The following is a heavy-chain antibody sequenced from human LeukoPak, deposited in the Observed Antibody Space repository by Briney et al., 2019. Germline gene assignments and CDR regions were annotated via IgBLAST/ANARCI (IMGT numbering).Heavy chain of an antibody. J-gene: IGHJ6*02. V-gene: IGHV1-46*01. CDR3: ARDLYDILTGYQADNFGTDV. D-gene: IGHD3-9*01. CDR1: GYMFTSYY. Sequence: GSVKVSCKASGYMFTSYYMHWVRQAPGQGLEWMGIINPSGGSTSSAQKFQGRVSMTRGTSPSTVYMELSSLRSEDTAVYYCARDLYDILTGYQADNFGTDVWGQGTTVTVSS. CDR2: INPSGGST.